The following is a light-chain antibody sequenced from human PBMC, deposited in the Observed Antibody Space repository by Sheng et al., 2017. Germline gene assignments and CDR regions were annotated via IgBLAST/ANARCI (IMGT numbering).Light chain of an antibody. V-gene: IGLV3-21*02. CDR3: QVWDNDSDHYV. Sequence: SYVLTQKPSVSVAPGETARITCGGNNIGSKSVHWYRQKPGQAPVMVLYDDSDRPAGIPERFSGSNSGNTATLTLRRVEAGDEADYYCQVWDNDSDHYVFGGGTELTVL. CDR1: NIGSKS. CDR2: DDS. J-gene: IGLJ2*01.